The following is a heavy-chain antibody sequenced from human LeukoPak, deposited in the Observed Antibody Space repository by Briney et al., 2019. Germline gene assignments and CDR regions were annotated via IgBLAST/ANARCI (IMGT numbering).Heavy chain of an antibody. V-gene: IGHV3-23*01. D-gene: IGHD3-16*01. CDR3: ARGGSPSDY. Sequence: GGSLRLSCAASGFTFTDYAMSWVRQAAGKGLEWVSGISDTGRRTYYTDSVKGRFTISRDNAKNTLSLEMNSLRPEDTAVYYCARGGSPSDYWGQGTLVSVSS. CDR1: GFTFTDYA. J-gene: IGHJ4*02. CDR2: ISDTGRRT.